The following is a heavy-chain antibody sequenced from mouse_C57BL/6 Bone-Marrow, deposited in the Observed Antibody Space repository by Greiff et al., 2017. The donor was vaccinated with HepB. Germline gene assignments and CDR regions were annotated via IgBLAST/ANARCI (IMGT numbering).Heavy chain of an antibody. Sequence: EVHLVESGGGLVQPGGSLKLSCAASGFTFSDYGMAWVRQAPRKGPEWVAFISNLAYSIYYADTVTGRFTISREHAKNTLYLEMGSLRSADTAMYYCARRYYGTSYWYFDVGGTGTTVTVSS. J-gene: IGHJ1*03. D-gene: IGHD1-1*01. CDR3: ARRYYGTSYWYFDV. V-gene: IGHV5-15*01. CDR1: GFTFSDYG. CDR2: ISNLAYSI.